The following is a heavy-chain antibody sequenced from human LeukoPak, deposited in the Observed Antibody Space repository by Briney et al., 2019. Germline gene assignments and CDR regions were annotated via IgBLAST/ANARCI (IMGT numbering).Heavy chain of an antibody. CDR1: GFTFNSYA. D-gene: IGHD4-17*01. Sequence: GGSPRRSCAASGFTFNSYAMSWVRQAPGKGLEWVSAISGSGGSTYYADSVKGRFTISRDNSKNTLYLQMNRLRAEDTALYYCARTAIGDYVRFPNDYWGQGTLVTVSS. CDR3: ARTAIGDYVRFPNDY. CDR2: ISGSGGST. V-gene: IGHV3-23*01. J-gene: IGHJ4*02.